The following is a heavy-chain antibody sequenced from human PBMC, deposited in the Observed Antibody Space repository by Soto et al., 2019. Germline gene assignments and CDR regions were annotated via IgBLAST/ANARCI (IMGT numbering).Heavy chain of an antibody. Sequence: QVQLVQSGAEVKKPGSSVKVSCKASGGTFSSYAISWVRQAPGQGLEWMGGIIPIFGTANYAQKFQGRVTITADXXTXTDXMEQSSMRSEATAVYYCAIGGSRAHPEYYYYGMDVWGQGTTVTVSS. CDR2: IIPIFGTA. D-gene: IGHD3-16*01. CDR1: GGTFSSYA. CDR3: AIGGSRAHPEYYYYGMDV. J-gene: IGHJ6*02. V-gene: IGHV1-69*12.